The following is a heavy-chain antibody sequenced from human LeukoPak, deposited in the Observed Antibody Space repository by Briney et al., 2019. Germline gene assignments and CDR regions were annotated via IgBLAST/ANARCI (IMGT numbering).Heavy chain of an antibody. V-gene: IGHV4-4*07. Sequence: PSETLSLACTVSGGSISSYYWSWIRQPAGKGLEWLGRIYTSGSTNYNPSLKSRVTMSVDTSKNQFSLKLSSVTAADTAVYYCARGIGIAATPPALLSYNWFDPWGQGTLVTVSS. CDR2: IYTSGST. D-gene: IGHD6-13*01. CDR3: ARGIGIAATPPALLSYNWFDP. J-gene: IGHJ5*02. CDR1: GGSISSYY.